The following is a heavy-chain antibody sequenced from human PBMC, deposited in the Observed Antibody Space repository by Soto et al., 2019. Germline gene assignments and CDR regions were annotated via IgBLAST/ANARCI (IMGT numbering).Heavy chain of an antibody. D-gene: IGHD6-13*01. J-gene: IGHJ6*01. CDR2: ISSSSSYT. CDR1: GFTFSDYY. CDR3: ARVVGSSSWYGAYYGMDV. Sequence: LRLSCAASGFTFSDYYMSWIRQAPGKGLEWVSYISSSSSYTNYADSVKGRFTISRDNAKNSLYLQMNSLRAEDTAVYYCARVVGSSSWYGAYYGMDVWGQGTTVTVS. V-gene: IGHV3-11*05.